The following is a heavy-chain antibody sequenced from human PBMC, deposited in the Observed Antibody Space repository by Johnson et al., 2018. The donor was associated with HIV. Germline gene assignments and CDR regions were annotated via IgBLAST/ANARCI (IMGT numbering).Heavy chain of an antibody. CDR2: ISGSTI. CDR3: ARRDDIRNGAFDI. Sequence: VQLVESGGGLVQPGGSLRLSCAASGFTFSSYAMSWVRQAPGKGLEWVSAISGSTIYYADSVKGRFTISRDNSKNTLYLQMNSLRAEDTAVYYCARRDDIRNGAFDIWGQGTMVTVSS. D-gene: IGHD3-22*01. J-gene: IGHJ3*02. V-gene: IGHV3-23*04. CDR1: GFTFSSYA.